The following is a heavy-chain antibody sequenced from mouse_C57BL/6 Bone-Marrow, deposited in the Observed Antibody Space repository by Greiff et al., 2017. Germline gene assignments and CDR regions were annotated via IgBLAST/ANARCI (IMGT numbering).Heavy chain of an antibody. CDR2: IYPGSGNT. J-gene: IGHJ3*01. CDR1: GYSFTSYY. Sequence: QVQLQQSGPELVKPGASVKISCKASGYSFTSYYIHWVKQRPGQGLEWIGWIYPGSGNTKYNEKFKGKATLTADTSSSTAYMQLSSLTSEDSAVYYCARSDYPLFAYWGQGTLVTVSA. V-gene: IGHV1-66*01. D-gene: IGHD2-4*01. CDR3: ARSDYPLFAY.